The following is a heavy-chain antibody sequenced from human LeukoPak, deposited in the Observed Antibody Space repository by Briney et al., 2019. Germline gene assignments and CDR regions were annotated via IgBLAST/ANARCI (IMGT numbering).Heavy chain of an antibody. Sequence: ASVKVSCKASGYTFTGYYMHWVRQAPGQGLEWMGWINPNSGGTNYAQKFQGRVTMTRDTSISTAYMELSRLRSDDTAVYYCARDYRKGYCSGGSCYTPVASDIWGQGTMVTVSS. CDR3: ARDYRKGYCSGGSCYTPVASDI. CDR2: INPNSGGT. J-gene: IGHJ3*02. V-gene: IGHV1-2*02. CDR1: GYTFTGYY. D-gene: IGHD2-15*01.